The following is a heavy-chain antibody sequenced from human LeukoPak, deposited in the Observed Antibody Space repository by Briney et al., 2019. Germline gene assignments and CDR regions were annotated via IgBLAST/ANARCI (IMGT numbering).Heavy chain of an antibody. CDR3: AREKGSSSSWYAPPRRWYYYYYMDV. CDR2: INHSGST. Sequence: SETLSLTCAVYGGSFSGYYWSWIRQPPGEGLEWIGEINHSGSTNYNPSLKSRVTISVDTSKNQFSLKLSSVTAADTAVYYCAREKGSSSSWYAPPRRWYYYYYMDVWGKGTTVTVSS. J-gene: IGHJ6*03. CDR1: GGSFSGYY. D-gene: IGHD6-13*01. V-gene: IGHV4-34*01.